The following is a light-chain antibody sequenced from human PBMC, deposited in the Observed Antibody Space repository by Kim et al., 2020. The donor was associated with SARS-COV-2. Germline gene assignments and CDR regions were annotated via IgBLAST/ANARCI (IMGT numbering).Light chain of an antibody. V-gene: IGLV2-23*02. Sequence: QSITISCTGTSSDVGSYNVVSWYQQHPGKAPKLMIYEVSKRPSGVSNRFSGSKSGNTASLTISGLQAEDEADYYCCSYAGSSTGWVFGGGTQLTVL. CDR3: CSYAGSSTGWV. CDR2: EVS. J-gene: IGLJ3*02. CDR1: SSDVGSYNV.